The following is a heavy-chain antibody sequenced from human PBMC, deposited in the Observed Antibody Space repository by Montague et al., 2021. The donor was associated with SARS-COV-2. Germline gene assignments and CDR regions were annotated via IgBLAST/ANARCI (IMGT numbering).Heavy chain of an antibody. CDR1: GGSISSSSYY. CDR2: IYYSGST. Sequence: SETLSLTCTVSGGSISSSSYYWGWIRQPPGKGLEWIGSIYYSGSTYYNPSLKSRVTISVDTSKNQFSLKLSSVTAADTAVYYCARFYRVLPAASFDYGGQGTLVTVSS. V-gene: IGHV4-39*01. J-gene: IGHJ4*02. CDR3: ARFYRVLPAASFDY. D-gene: IGHD2-2*01.